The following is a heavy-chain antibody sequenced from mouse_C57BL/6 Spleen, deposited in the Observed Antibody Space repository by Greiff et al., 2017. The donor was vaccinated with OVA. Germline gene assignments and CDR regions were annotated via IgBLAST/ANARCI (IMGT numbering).Heavy chain of an antibody. CDR1: GFSFTSYA. CDR3: AREYYGSSYVPFAY. J-gene: IGHJ3*01. D-gene: IGHD1-1*01. V-gene: IGHV2-9-1*01. Sequence: QVQLKESGPGLVAPSQCLSITCTVSGFSFTSYAISWVRQPPGQGLEWLGVIWTGGGTNYNSALKSRLSISKDNSKSQVFLKMNSLQTDDTARYYCAREYYGSSYVPFAYWGQGTLVTVSA. CDR2: IWTGGGT.